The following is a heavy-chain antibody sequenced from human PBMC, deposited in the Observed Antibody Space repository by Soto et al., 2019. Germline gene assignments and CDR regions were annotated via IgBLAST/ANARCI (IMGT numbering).Heavy chain of an antibody. CDR3: AREGIVLVPAVRAYWFDP. J-gene: IGHJ5*02. Sequence: GASVKVSCKASGYTFTSYGISWVRQAPGQGLEWMGWISAYNGNTNYAQKLQGRVTMTTDTSTSTAYMELRSLRSDDTAVYYCAREGIVLVPAVRAYWFDPWGQGTLVTVSS. D-gene: IGHD2-2*01. CDR2: ISAYNGNT. V-gene: IGHV1-18*01. CDR1: GYTFTSYG.